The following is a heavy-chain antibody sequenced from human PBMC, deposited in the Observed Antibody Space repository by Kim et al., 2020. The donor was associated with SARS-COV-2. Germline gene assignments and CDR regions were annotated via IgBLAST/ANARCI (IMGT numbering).Heavy chain of an antibody. V-gene: IGHV3-23*01. D-gene: IGHD2-2*01. CDR2: MSGRGGNT. CDR1: GFTFSSYA. J-gene: IGHJ4*02. CDR3: AKEDIVVAPGSLY. Sequence: GGSLRLSCAASGFTFSSYAMSWVRQAPGKGLEWVSSMSGRGGNTYYADSVKGRFTISRDNSEDRLYLQMNSLRAEDTAVYYCAKEDIVVAPGSLYWGQGTLVTVSS.